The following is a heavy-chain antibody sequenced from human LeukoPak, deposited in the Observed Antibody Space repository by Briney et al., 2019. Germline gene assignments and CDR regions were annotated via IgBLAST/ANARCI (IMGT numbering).Heavy chain of an antibody. V-gene: IGHV1-2*02. CDR2: INPNSGGT. D-gene: IGHD7-27*01. J-gene: IGHJ4*02. Sequence: GASVKVSCKASGYTFTGYYMHWVGQAPGQRLEWMGWINPNSGGTNYAQKFQGRVTMTRDTSISTAYMELSRLRSDDTAVYYCARGGTNWGYYFDYWGQGTLVTVSS. CDR3: ARGGTNWGYYFDY. CDR1: GYTFTGYY.